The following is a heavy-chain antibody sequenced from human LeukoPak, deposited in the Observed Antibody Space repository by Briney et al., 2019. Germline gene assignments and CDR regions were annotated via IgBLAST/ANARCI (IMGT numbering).Heavy chain of an antibody. D-gene: IGHD4-11*01. CDR2: ISGSSGII. J-gene: IGHJ4*02. CDR3: TRDSFFDGNYRPDYFDC. Sequence: PGGSLRLSCAASGFTFSSYEMNWVRQAPGKGLEWLSYISGSSGIIYYADSVKGRFSISRDNAKNSLYLQMNSLRAEDTAIYYCTRDSFFDGNYRPDYFDCWGQGTLVTVSS. V-gene: IGHV3-48*03. CDR1: GFTFSSYE.